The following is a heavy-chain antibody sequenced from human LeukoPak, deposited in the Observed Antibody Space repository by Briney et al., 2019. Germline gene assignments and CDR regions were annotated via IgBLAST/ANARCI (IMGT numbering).Heavy chain of an antibody. D-gene: IGHD2-15*01. Sequence: SETLSLTCTVSGGSISSYYWSWIRQPPGKGLEWIGYIYYSGSTNYNPSLKSRVTISVDTSKNQFSLKLSSVTAADTAVYYCASENCSGGSCYSIYYYYYMDVWGKGTTVTVSS. CDR2: IYYSGST. J-gene: IGHJ6*03. CDR1: GGSISSYY. CDR3: ASENCSGGSCYSIYYYYYMDV. V-gene: IGHV4-59*01.